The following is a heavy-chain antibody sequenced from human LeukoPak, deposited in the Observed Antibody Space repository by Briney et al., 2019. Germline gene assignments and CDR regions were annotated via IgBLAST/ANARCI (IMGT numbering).Heavy chain of an antibody. J-gene: IGHJ4*02. D-gene: IGHD3-16*01. CDR1: DFSFSLST. CDR3: ASWGAGGNS. V-gene: IGHV3-7*01. CDR2: MKEDGSAK. Sequence: PGGSLRLSCAVSDFSFSLSTMSWVRQAAGKGLEWVAKMKEDGSAKRYVDSVKGRFTIARDNADNSLSLQMNSLRAEDTAVYYCASWGAGGNSWGQGTLVTVSS.